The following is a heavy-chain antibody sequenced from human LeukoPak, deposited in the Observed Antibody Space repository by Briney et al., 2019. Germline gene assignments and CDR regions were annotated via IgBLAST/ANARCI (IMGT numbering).Heavy chain of an antibody. CDR1: GGTFSSCA. CDR2: IIPIFGTA. CDR3: ARDGLIAVDAFDI. Sequence: SSVNVSCKASGGTFSSCAIRWVRQAPGQGLEWMGGIIPIFGTANYAQKFQGRVTITADESTSTAYMELSSLRSEDTAVYYCARDGLIAVDAFDIWGQGTMVTVSS. J-gene: IGHJ3*02. D-gene: IGHD6-19*01. V-gene: IGHV1-69*01.